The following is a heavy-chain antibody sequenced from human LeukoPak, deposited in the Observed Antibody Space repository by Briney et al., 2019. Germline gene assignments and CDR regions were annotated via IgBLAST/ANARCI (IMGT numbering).Heavy chain of an antibody. CDR2: IYTSGST. J-gene: IGHJ5*02. CDR3: ARHRSSYGYLLNWFDP. V-gene: IGHV4-4*07. CDR1: GGSISSYY. D-gene: IGHD5-18*01. Sequence: SETLSLTCTVSGGSISSYYWSWIRQPAGKGLEWIGRIYTSGSTNYNPSLKSRVTMSVDTSKNQFSLKLSSVTAADTAVYYCARHRSSYGYLLNWFDPWGQGTLVTVSS.